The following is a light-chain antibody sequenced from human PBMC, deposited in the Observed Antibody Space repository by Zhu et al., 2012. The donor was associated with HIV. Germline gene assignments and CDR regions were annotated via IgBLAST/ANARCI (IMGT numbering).Light chain of an antibody. CDR1: QDINFH. Sequence: DIQMTQSPSSLSVSIGDRVTITXRASQDINFHLAWYQQKPGRVPKLLISRASTLQSGVPSRFSGGASGTDFTLTISSLQPEDVATYFCRNYDSGPETFGQGTTVDIK. CDR3: RNYDSGPET. V-gene: IGKV1-27*01. CDR2: RAS. J-gene: IGKJ1*01.